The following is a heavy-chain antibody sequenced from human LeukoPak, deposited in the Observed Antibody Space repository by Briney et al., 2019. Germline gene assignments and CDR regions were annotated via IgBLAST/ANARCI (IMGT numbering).Heavy chain of an antibody. CDR1: GFTFSSYG. CDR2: ISGDGTIK. Sequence: GGSLRLSCAASGFTFSSYGMNWVRQAPGKGLVWVSRISGDGTIKTYADFVRGRFTISRDNTKNILYLQMNSLRVEDTAIYFCSRSQFDYWGQGVLVTVSS. V-gene: IGHV3-74*03. CDR3: SRSQFDY. J-gene: IGHJ4*02.